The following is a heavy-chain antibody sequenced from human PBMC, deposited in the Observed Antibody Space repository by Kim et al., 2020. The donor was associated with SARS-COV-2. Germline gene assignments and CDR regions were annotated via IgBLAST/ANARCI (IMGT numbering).Heavy chain of an antibody. CDR2: T. Sequence: TDDATPVKVRFTISRDDAKNTLYLQMSSLNTEDTAVYYCSQLSRGSYWGQGTLGTVSS. V-gene: IGHV3-15*01. D-gene: IGHD3-16*01. CDR3: SQLSRGSY. J-gene: IGHJ4*02.